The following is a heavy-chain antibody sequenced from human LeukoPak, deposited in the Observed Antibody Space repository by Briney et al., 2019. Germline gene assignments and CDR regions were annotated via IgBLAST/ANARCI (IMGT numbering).Heavy chain of an antibody. CDR1: GGTFSSHD. V-gene: IGHV1-69*13. CDR3: ARGPHSYTSRYFDKPSDH. CDR2: ITPMFGTA. Sequence: ASVKVSCKASGGTFSSHDISWVRQAPGQGLEWMGGITPMFGTANYAQKFQGRVTITAIESMSTAYMELSSLRSEDTAVYYCARGPHSYTSRYFDKPSDHWGQGTLVIVSS. D-gene: IGHD3-9*01. J-gene: IGHJ4*02.